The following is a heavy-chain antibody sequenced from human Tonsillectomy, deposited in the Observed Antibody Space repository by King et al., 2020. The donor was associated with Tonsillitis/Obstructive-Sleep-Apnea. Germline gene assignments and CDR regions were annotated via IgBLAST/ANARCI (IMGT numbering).Heavy chain of an antibody. Sequence: QLQESGPGLVKPSGTLSLTCAVSGGSISSSNWWSWVRQPPGKGLEGIGELYHSGSTNYNPSLKSRCTISVDKSTNQFSLKLSSVTAADTAVYYCATVYSSGWYEGDAFDIWGQGTMVTVSS. D-gene: IGHD6-19*01. CDR2: LYHSGST. CDR3: ATVYSSGWYEGDAFDI. CDR1: GGSISSSNW. V-gene: IGHV4-4*02. J-gene: IGHJ3*02.